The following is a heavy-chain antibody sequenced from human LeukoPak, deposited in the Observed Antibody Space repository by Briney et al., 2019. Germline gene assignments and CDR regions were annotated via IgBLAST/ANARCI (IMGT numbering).Heavy chain of an antibody. J-gene: IGHJ4*02. CDR3: ARDLGVRQWLVLHYFDY. CDR1: GYTLTGLS. V-gene: IGHV1-24*01. Sequence: GASVKVSCKVSGYTLTGLSMHWVRQAPGKGLEWMGGFDPEDGETIYAQNLQGRVTMTTDTSTSTAYMELRSLRSDDTAVYYCARDLGVRQWLVLHYFDYWGQGTLVTVSS. CDR2: FDPEDGET. D-gene: IGHD6-19*01.